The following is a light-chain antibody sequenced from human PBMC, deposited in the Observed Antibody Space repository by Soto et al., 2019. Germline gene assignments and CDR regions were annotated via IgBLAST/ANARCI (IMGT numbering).Light chain of an antibody. J-gene: IGLJ2*01. Sequence: QLVLTQPPSVSGAPGQRVTISCTGSSSNIGAGYDVHWYQQLPGTAPKLLIYGNSNRPSGVPDRFSGSKSGTSASLAITGLQAEDEADYYCQSYDSSLSGVVCGGGTKVTVL. CDR2: GNS. V-gene: IGLV1-40*01. CDR3: QSYDSSLSGVV. CDR1: SSNIGAGYD.